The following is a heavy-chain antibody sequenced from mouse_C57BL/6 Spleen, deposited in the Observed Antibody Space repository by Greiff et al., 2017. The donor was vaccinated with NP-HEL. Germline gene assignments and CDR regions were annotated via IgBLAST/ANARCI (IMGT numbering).Heavy chain of an antibody. CDR3: ARYHGTAQATAWFAY. Sequence: EVQGVESGGGLVKPGGSLKLSCAASGFTFSSYAMSWVRQTPEKRLEWVATISDGGSYTYYPDNVKGRFTISRDNAKNNLYLQMSHLKSEDTAMYYCARYHGTAQATAWFAYWGQGTLVTVSA. D-gene: IGHD3-2*02. CDR1: GFTFSSYA. J-gene: IGHJ3*01. V-gene: IGHV5-4*01. CDR2: ISDGGSYT.